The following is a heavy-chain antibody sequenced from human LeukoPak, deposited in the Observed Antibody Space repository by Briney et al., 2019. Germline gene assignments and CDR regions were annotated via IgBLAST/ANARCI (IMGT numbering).Heavy chain of an antibody. CDR2: IRYDRSNK. J-gene: IGHJ4*02. CDR3: AKDHFGSRGLLWFDY. Sequence: PGGSLRLSCAASGFTFSSHGMHWVRQAPGKGLEWVAFIRYDRSNKYYADSVKGRFTISRDNSKNTLYLQMNSLRAEDTAVYYCAKDHFGSRGLLWFDYWGQGTLVTVSS. D-gene: IGHD3-3*02. V-gene: IGHV3-30*02. CDR1: GFTFSSHG.